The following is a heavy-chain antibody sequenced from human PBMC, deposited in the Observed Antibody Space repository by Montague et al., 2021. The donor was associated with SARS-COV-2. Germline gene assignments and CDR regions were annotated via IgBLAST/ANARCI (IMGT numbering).Heavy chain of an antibody. V-gene: IGHV2-70*01. D-gene: IGHD6-13*01. Sequence: PALVKPTQTLTLTCTFSGFSLGTSGMCVSWIRQPPGKALEWLALIDWDDDKYYSTSLKTRLTTSKDTSKNQVVLTMTNMDPVDTATYYCARIFDSSWPTFDYWGQGTLVTVSS. J-gene: IGHJ4*01. CDR1: GFSLGTSGMC. CDR3: ARIFDSSWPTFDY. CDR2: IDWDDDK.